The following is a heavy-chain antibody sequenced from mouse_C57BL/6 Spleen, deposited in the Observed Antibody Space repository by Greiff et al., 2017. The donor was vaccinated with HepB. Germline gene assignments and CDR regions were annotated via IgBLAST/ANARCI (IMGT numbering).Heavy chain of an antibody. D-gene: IGHD1-1*01. CDR2: ISDGGSYT. CDR1: GFTFSSYA. V-gene: IGHV5-4*01. CDR3: ARGGTTVVAPNAMDY. J-gene: IGHJ4*01. Sequence: EVQVVESGGGLVKPGGSLKLSCAASGFTFSSYAMSWVRQTPEKRLEWVATISDGGSYTYYPDNVKGRFTISRDNAKNNLYLQMSHLKSEDTAMYYCARGGTTVVAPNAMDYWGQGTSVTVSS.